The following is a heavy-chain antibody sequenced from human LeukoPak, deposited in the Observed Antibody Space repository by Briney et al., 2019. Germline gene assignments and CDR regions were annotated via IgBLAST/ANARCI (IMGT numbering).Heavy chain of an antibody. D-gene: IGHD3-22*01. CDR3: AKSTYYYDTFVNAFDL. V-gene: IGHV4-39*07. J-gene: IGHJ3*01. CDR2: IYYTGIT. Sequence: SETLSLTCTVSGDSISSSSSYHWGWIRQPPGKGLEWIGTIYYTGITYYNPSLKSRVTIFIDTSKNQFSLKLSSVTAADTAVYYCAKSTYYYDTFVNAFDLWGQGTVVTVSS. CDR1: GDSISSSSSYH.